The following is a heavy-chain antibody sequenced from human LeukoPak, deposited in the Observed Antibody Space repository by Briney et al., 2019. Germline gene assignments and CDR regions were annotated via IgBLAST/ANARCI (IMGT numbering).Heavy chain of an antibody. D-gene: IGHD3-10*01. J-gene: IGHJ4*02. CDR2: IKQDGSEK. V-gene: IGHV3-7*03. CDR1: GFTFSDYW. Sequence: GGSLRLSCSASGFTFSDYWMTWVRQAPGKGLEWVANIKQDGSEKYYVDSVKDRFTISRDNAKNSLYLQMTSLRAEDTAVYYCAKVGSQWFGKYIDYWGQGTLVTVSS. CDR3: AKVGSQWFGKYIDY.